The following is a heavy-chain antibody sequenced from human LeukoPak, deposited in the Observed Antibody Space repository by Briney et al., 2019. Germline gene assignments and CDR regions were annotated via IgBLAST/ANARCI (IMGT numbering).Heavy chain of an antibody. D-gene: IGHD1-7*01. V-gene: IGHV3-7*01. J-gene: IGHJ4*02. Sequence: GGSLRLSCAASGFTFSSYWMSWVRQAPGKGLEWVANIKQDGSEKYYVDSVKGRFTISRDNAKNSLYLQMNSLRAEDTAVYYCARDRGTTDESNFDYWGQGTLVTVSS. CDR2: IKQDGSEK. CDR3: ARDRGTTDESNFDY. CDR1: GFTFSSYW.